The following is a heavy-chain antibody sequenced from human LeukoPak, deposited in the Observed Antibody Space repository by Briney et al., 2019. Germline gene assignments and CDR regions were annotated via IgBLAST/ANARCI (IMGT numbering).Heavy chain of an antibody. J-gene: IGHJ4*02. CDR1: GYSITSTSF. Sequence: SETLSLTCSVSGYSITSTSFWAWIRQTPGKGLEWIGSINHLGSVYYNPSLESRVTISVDTSKNHFSLNLKSVTAADTAVYYCAREDGSSGYDDFWGQGTLVTVSS. V-gene: IGHV4-38-2*02. CDR3: AREDGSSGYDDF. CDR2: INHLGSV. D-gene: IGHD5-12*01.